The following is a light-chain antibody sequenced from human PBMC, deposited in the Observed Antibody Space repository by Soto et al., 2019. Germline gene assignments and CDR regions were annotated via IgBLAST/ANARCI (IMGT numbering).Light chain of an antibody. V-gene: IGKV3-20*01. Sequence: EIGLTQSPGTLSLSPGERATLSCRASQSVSSSYLAWYQQKPGQAPRLLIYGASSRATGIPDRFSGSGSGTDFTLTISRLVPEDFAVYYCQQYGSSPRITCGQGTRLEIK. J-gene: IGKJ5*01. CDR3: QQYGSSPRIT. CDR2: GAS. CDR1: QSVSSSY.